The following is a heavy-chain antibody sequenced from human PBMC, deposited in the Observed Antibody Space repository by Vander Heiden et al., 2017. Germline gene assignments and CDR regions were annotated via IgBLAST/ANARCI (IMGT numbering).Heavy chain of an antibody. V-gene: IGHV4-61*02. J-gene: IGHJ5*01. Sequence: QVQLQESGPGLVKPSQTLSLTCTVSGGSISGDYYWTWIRQPAGKGLEWIGRIYGSGSTRYNPAFNSRVTISMDTSKNQFSLSLSSVTAADAAVYFCARGECGQNCYMYNWFDYWGQGILVTVSS. CDR3: ARGECGQNCYMYNWFDY. CDR1: GGSISGDYY. CDR2: IYGSGST. D-gene: IGHD2-15*01.